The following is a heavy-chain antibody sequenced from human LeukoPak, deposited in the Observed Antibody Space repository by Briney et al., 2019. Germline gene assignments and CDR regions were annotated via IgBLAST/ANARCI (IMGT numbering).Heavy chain of an antibody. CDR1: GFTFSSYW. Sequence: GGSLRLSCAASGFTFSSYWMHWVRQAPGKGLVWVSRINTDGSSTNYADSVKGRFTISRDNAKNTLYLQMNSLRAEDTAVYYCAKYRTTIAPPRNFDYWGQGTLVTVSS. J-gene: IGHJ4*02. CDR3: AKYRTTIAPPRNFDY. V-gene: IGHV3-74*01. CDR2: INTDGSST. D-gene: IGHD1-14*01.